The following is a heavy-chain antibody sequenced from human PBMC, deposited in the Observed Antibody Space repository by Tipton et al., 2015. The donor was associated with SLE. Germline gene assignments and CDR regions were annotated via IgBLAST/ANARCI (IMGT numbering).Heavy chain of an antibody. CDR3: TRGATIFGVPPYFDF. Sequence: SLRLSCAASGFTFSSYGMHWVRQAPGKGLEWVGSIRSKSNGGTTEYAASVRNRFIISRDDSKSLAYLQMKSLITDDPSLYYCTRGATIFGVPPYFDFWGQGTLVTVS. D-gene: IGHD3-3*01. V-gene: IGHV3-49*04. CDR1: GFTFSSYG. J-gene: IGHJ4*02. CDR2: IRSKSNGGTT.